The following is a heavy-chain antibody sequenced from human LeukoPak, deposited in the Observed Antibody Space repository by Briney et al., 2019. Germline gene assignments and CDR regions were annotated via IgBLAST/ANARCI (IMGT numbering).Heavy chain of an antibody. CDR3: ARGRQPKYYYDSSGYHYYYYMDV. CDR2: MNPNSGDT. D-gene: IGHD3-22*01. CDR1: GYTFTSND. V-gene: IGHV1-8*01. J-gene: IGHJ6*03. Sequence: ASVKVSCKASGYTFTSNDINWVRQATGQGLEWMGWMNPNSGDTGYAQKFQGRVTMTRNTSISTAYMELSSLRSEDTAVYYCARGRQPKYYYDSSGYHYYYYMDVWGKGTTVTVSS.